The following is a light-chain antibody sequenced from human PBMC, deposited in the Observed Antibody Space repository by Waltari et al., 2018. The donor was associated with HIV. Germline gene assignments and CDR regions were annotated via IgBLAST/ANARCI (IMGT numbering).Light chain of an antibody. Sequence: QSALTPPRSVSGSPGQSVTISCTGTSSDVGVYNYVSWYQQHPGKAPKLMIFDVNKRPAGVPGRFPGSKAARTASLTSSGLQADDEADYYCCSYADKYTWVFGGGTKLTVL. CDR2: DVN. J-gene: IGLJ3*02. CDR1: SSDVGVYNY. V-gene: IGLV2-11*01. CDR3: CSYADKYTWV.